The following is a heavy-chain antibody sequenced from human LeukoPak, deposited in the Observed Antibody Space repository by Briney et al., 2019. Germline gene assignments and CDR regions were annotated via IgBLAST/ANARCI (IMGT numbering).Heavy chain of an antibody. Sequence: PSETLSLTCSVSGGSISSYYWSWIRQPPGKGLEWIGYIYYSGRTSYNPSLKSRVTISVDTSKNQFSLKLSSVTAADTAVYYCARTLSIAAAGPNWFDPWGQGTLVTVSS. CDR2: IYYSGRT. V-gene: IGHV4-59*01. CDR1: GGSISSYY. J-gene: IGHJ5*02. CDR3: ARTLSIAAAGPNWFDP. D-gene: IGHD6-13*01.